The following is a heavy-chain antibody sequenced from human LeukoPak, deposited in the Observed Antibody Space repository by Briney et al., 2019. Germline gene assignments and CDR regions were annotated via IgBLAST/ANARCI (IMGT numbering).Heavy chain of an antibody. CDR3: ARRKVVSAYYYGMDV. CDR1: GFTVSSQY. Sequence: GGSLRLSCAASGFTVSSQYKSWVRQAPGKGLEWVSVIYTGGTTHYADSVKGRFTISRDNAKNTLYLQMNSLRAEDTAVYYCARRKVVSAYYYGMDVWGQGTTVTVSS. D-gene: IGHD2-2*01. V-gene: IGHV3-66*01. J-gene: IGHJ6*02. CDR2: IYTGGTT.